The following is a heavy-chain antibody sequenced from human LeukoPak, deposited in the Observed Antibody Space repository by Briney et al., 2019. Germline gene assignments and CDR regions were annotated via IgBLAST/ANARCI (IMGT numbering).Heavy chain of an antibody. CDR3: AREGNYYDSSGYSDY. J-gene: IGHJ4*02. D-gene: IGHD3-22*01. V-gene: IGHV3-23*01. CDR1: GFTFINYA. Sequence: GGSLRRSCAASGFTFINYAMSWVRQAPGKGLEWVSVISGSGSRKDYADSVKGRFTISRDDSKNTLYLQMNSLRAEDTAVYYCAREGNYYDSSGYSDYWGQGTLVTVSS. CDR2: ISGSGSRK.